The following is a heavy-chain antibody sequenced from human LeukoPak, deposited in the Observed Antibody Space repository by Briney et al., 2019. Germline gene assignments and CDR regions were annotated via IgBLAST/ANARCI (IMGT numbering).Heavy chain of an antibody. Sequence: SVKGRFTISRDNAKNSLYLQMNTLRGEDTAVYYCARGPSSDSSGYFYWGQGTLVTVSS. J-gene: IGHJ4*02. V-gene: IGHV3-11*05. CDR3: ARGPSSDSSGYFY. D-gene: IGHD3-22*01.